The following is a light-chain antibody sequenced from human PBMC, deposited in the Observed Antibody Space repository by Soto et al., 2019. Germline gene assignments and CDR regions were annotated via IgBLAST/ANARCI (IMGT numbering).Light chain of an antibody. V-gene: IGKV3-20*01. CDR2: GAS. CDR1: QSVSSSY. Sequence: VLTQSPGTLSLSPGERATISCRANQSVSSSYLAWYQQKPGQAPRLLIYGASSRATGIPDRFSGSGSGTDFTVTISRLEPEDFAVYYCQQYGSSPLFTFGQGTKLEIK. CDR3: QQYGSSPLFT. J-gene: IGKJ2*01.